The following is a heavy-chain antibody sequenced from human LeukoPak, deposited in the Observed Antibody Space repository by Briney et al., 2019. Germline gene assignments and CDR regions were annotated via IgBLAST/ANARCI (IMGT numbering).Heavy chain of an antibody. CDR3: ARGETARVDY. CDR1: GFTFSSYW. CDR2: ISSGSSTI. V-gene: IGHV3-48*02. Sequence: GGSLRLSCAASGFTFSSYWMHWVRQAPGKGLVWLSYISSGSSTIYYADSVEGRFTISRDNAKNSLYLQMNSLRDEDTAVYYCARGETARVDYWGQGILVTVSS. J-gene: IGHJ4*02. D-gene: IGHD3-16*01.